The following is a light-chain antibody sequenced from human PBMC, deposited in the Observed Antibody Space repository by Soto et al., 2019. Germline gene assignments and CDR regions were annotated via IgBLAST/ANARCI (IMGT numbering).Light chain of an antibody. CDR3: MKGTQFPLN. Sequence: DVVITHAPLSLSVTPVDPASMSFMSSQILLDSDDGNTYVDWYLQRPGQSPQLLIYTPSSRASGVPDRFSGSGARTDFTLKISRVEAEDVGVYFCMKGTQFPLNFGGGTKVDIK. V-gene: IGKV2-40*01. J-gene: IGKJ4*01. CDR2: TPS. CDR1: QILLDSDDGNTY.